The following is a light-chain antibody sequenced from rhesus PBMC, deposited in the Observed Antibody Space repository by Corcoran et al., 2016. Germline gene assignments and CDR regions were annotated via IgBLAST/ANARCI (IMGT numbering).Light chain of an antibody. CDR3: PPDSSSPLT. J-gene: IGKJ4*01. CDR1: QGISNW. V-gene: IGKV1-69*01. Sequence: DIQMTQSPSSLSASVGDRVTITCRASQGISNWLAWYQQKPGKTPKLLLYRASNLETGVPSRISGSGSRTDFTLTIRSLQPEDITTYYCPPDSSSPLTFGGGTKVEIK. CDR2: RAS.